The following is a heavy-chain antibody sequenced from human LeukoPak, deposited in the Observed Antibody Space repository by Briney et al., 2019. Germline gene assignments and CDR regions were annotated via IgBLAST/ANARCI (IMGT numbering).Heavy chain of an antibody. J-gene: IGHJ3*02. Sequence: GGSLRLSCAASGFTFSSYSMNWVRQAPGKGLEWVSSISSSSSYIYYADSVKGRFTISRDNAKNSLYLQMNSLRAEDTAVYYCARDPPSMIVVVSGIWGQGTMVTVSS. CDR1: GFTFSSYS. D-gene: IGHD3-22*01. CDR3: ARDPPSMIVVVSGI. CDR2: ISSSSSYI. V-gene: IGHV3-21*01.